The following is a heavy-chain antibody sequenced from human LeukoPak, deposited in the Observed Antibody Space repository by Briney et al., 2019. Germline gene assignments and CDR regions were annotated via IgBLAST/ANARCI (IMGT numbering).Heavy chain of an antibody. J-gene: IGHJ4*02. Sequence: RPGGSLRLSCTASGFTFSDYWMTWVRQAPGKGPEWVANIKQDGSQRYYVDSVRGRFTISGDNAKNSLFLQMNGLRAEDTAVYYCARRGGSSSRRSPIDYWGQGTLVTVSS. CDR3: ARRGGSSSRRSPIDY. CDR1: GFTFSDYW. CDR2: IKQDGSQR. D-gene: IGHD6-6*01. V-gene: IGHV3-7*01.